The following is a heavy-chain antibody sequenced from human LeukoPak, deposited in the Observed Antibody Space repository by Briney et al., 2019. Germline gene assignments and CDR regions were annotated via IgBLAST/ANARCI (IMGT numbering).Heavy chain of an antibody. V-gene: IGHV3-23*01. CDR1: GFTFRSYA. CDR2: VTRNGDTT. J-gene: IGHJ4*02. CDR3: ARDLSGIAGYTYGRGIDY. Sequence: WGSLRLSCVASGFTFRSYAISWVRQAPGKGLEWVSAVTRNGDTTYYADSVKGRFTISRDNSKNTLYLQMNGLRAEDTAVYYCARDLSGIAGYTYGRGIDYWGQGTLVTVSS. D-gene: IGHD5-18*01.